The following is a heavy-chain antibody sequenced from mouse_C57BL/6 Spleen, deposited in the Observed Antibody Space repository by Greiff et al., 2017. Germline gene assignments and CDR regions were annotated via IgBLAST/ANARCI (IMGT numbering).Heavy chain of an antibody. D-gene: IGHD1-1*02. Sequence: VQLQQSVAELVRPGASVKLSCTASGFNIKNTYMHWVKQRPEQGLEWIGRIDPANGNTKYAPKFQGKATITADTSSNTAYLQLSSLTSVNTAISDCYCGWWLGYAMDYWGQGTSVTVSS. J-gene: IGHJ4*01. CDR1: GFNIKNTY. V-gene: IGHV14-3*01. CDR2: IDPANGNT. CDR3: YCGWWLGYAMDY.